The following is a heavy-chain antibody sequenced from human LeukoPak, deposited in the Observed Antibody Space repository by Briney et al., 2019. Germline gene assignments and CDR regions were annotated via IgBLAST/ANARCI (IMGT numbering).Heavy chain of an antibody. CDR1: GGSISSGDYY. J-gene: IGHJ4*02. V-gene: IGHV4-30-4*08. Sequence: SETLSLTCTVSGGSISSGDYYWSWIRQPPGKGLEWIGYIYYSGSTYYNPSLKSRVTISVDTSKNQFSLKLSSVTAADTAVYYCARWRGSSYGDGGDYWGQGTLVTVSS. CDR2: IYYSGST. CDR3: ARWRGSSYGDGGDY. D-gene: IGHD5-18*01.